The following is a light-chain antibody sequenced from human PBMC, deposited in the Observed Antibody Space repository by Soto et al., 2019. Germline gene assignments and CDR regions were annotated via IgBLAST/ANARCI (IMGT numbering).Light chain of an antibody. CDR3: QLYDNYSWT. CDR1: RTIGPW. V-gene: IGKV1-5*03. CDR2: KAS. Sequence: DIPMTQSPSTLSASVGDTVTITCRASRTIGPWLAWYQQKPGKAPKLLLYKASNLESGVPSRFSGSGSGTEFTLTSSSLQPDDFATYYCQLYDNYSWTFGPGTKVEIK. J-gene: IGKJ1*01.